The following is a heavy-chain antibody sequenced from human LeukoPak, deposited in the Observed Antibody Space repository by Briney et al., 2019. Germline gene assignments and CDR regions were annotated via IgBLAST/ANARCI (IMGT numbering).Heavy chain of an antibody. D-gene: IGHD6-19*01. CDR3: ARHDARGWSKIDY. CDR1: GGSISSSSYY. CDR2: IYYSGST. J-gene: IGHJ4*02. V-gene: IGHV4-39*01. Sequence: SETLSPTCTVSGGSISSSSYYWGWIRQPPGKGLEWTGSIYYSGSTYYNPSLKSRVTISVDTSKNQFSLKLSSVTAADTAVYYCARHDARGWSKIDYWGQGTLVTVSS.